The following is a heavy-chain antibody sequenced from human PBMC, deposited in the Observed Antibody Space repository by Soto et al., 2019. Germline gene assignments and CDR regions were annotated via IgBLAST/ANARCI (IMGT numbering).Heavy chain of an antibody. CDR1: GYTFGNND. Sequence: ASVKVSCKASGYTFGNNDISWVRQATGQGLEWMGWMNPNSGNTGYAQKFQGRVSMTRNTSITTAYLELSSLRSDDTAIYYCARMETSGTLNCFDPWGQGPLVTGSS. CDR2: MNPNSGNT. J-gene: IGHJ5*02. D-gene: IGHD1-1*01. V-gene: IGHV1-8*01. CDR3: ARMETSGTLNCFDP.